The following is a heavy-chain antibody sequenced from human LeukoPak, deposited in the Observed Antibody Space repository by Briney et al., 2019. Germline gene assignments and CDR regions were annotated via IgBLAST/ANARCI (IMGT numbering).Heavy chain of an antibody. CDR2: IKQDGSEK. Sequence: GGSLRLSCAASGFTFTTNAMSWVRQAPGKGLEWVANIKQDGSEKYYVDSVKGRFTISRDNAKNSLYLQMNSLRAEDTAVYYCARGCYDSSGYCGFDPWGQGTLVTVSS. D-gene: IGHD3-22*01. CDR1: GFTFTTNA. J-gene: IGHJ5*02. V-gene: IGHV3-7*01. CDR3: ARGCYDSSGYCGFDP.